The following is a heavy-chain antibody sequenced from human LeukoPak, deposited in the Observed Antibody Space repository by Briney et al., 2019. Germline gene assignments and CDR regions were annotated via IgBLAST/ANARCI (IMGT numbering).Heavy chain of an antibody. V-gene: IGHV3-23*01. Sequence: GGSLRLSCAASGFTFSSYAMSWVRQAPGKGLEWVSAISGSGGSTYYADSVKGRFTISRDNSKNTLYLQMNSLRAEDTAVYYCARDRIGYCSSTSCPGSNYYYYGMDVWGQGTTVTVSS. J-gene: IGHJ6*02. CDR1: GFTFSSYA. CDR2: ISGSGGST. CDR3: ARDRIGYCSSTSCPGSNYYYYGMDV. D-gene: IGHD2-2*01.